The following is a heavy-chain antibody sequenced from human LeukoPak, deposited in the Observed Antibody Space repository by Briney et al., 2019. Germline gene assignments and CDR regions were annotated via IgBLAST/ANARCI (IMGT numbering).Heavy chain of an antibody. CDR1: GYSFTSYW. CDR2: IYPPDSDS. D-gene: IGHD1-1*01. Sequence: GESLKISCEAFGYSFTSYWIGWVRQMPGKGLEWMGIIYPPDSDSRYSPSFQGQVTISADKSISTAYLQWINLKASDTALYYCARLASEGTFDYWGQGTLVTVSS. V-gene: IGHV5-51*01. J-gene: IGHJ4*02. CDR3: ARLASEGTFDY.